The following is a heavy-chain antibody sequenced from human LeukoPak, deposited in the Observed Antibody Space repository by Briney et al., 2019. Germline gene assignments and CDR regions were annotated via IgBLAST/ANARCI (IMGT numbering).Heavy chain of an antibody. CDR3: ARGPTISETGYFDF. J-gene: IGHJ4*03. Sequence: SETLSFTCAVYGESFSAYYWSWIRQSPGKGLEWIAEINHRGDTNYNPSVKSRVTISIDTPKNQFSLKVRSLTAADTAVYYCARGPTISETGYFDFWGQGTLVTVSS. CDR1: GESFSAYY. CDR2: INHRGDT. V-gene: IGHV4-34*01. D-gene: IGHD1-1*01.